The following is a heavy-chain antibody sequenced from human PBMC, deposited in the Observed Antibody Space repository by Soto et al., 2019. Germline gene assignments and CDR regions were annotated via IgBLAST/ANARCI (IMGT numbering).Heavy chain of an antibody. Sequence: GWSLRLSCVASGFTFIRSWMSWVRQAPGKGLEWLANIKEDGSSMYYADSVKGRFIISRDNAKNSLYLEMSNVRVEDMALYYCAKDRGWLAHDYWGQGTLVTVSS. D-gene: IGHD6-19*01. V-gene: IGHV3-7*03. CDR2: IKEDGSSM. CDR3: AKDRGWLAHDY. CDR1: GFTFIRSW. J-gene: IGHJ4*02.